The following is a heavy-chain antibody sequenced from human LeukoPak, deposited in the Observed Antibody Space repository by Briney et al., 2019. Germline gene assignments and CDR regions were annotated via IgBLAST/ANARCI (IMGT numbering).Heavy chain of an antibody. CDR1: GGTFSSYA. CDR3: ARTRFYDYGDYVYYYYYMDV. Sequence: SVKVSCKASGGTFSSYAISWVRQAPGQGLEWMGGIIPIFGTANYAQKFQGRVTITTDESTSTAYMELSSLRSEDTAVYYCARTRFYDYGDYVYYYYYMDVWGKGTTVTVSS. CDR2: IIPIFGTA. D-gene: IGHD4-17*01. J-gene: IGHJ6*03. V-gene: IGHV1-69*05.